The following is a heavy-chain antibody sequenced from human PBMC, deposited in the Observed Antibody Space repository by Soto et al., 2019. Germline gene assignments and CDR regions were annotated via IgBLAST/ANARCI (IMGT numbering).Heavy chain of an antibody. J-gene: IGHJ4*02. CDR3: AKDPGYYDFWSGYFFDY. D-gene: IGHD3-3*01. CDR2: ISYDGSNK. V-gene: IGHV3-30*18. CDR1: GFTFSSYG. Sequence: GGSLRLSCAASGFTFSSYGMHWVRQAPGKGLEWVAVISYDGSNKYYADSVKGRFTISRDNSKNTLYLQMNSLRAEDTAVYYCAKDPGYYDFWSGYFFDYWGQGTLVTVSS.